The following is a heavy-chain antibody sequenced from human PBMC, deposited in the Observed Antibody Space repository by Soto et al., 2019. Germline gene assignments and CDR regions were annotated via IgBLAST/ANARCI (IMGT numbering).Heavy chain of an antibody. J-gene: IGHJ5*02. CDR1: GGSINNYY. Sequence: SETLSLTCTVSGGSINNYYWSWIRQPPGKGLEWIGYIYYSGTINYNSSFKSRVTISVDTSKNQFSLKLSSVTAADTAVYYCARSYNSTWTSWGPWGQGALVTVSS. CDR3: ARSYNSTWTSWGP. CDR2: IYYSGTI. V-gene: IGHV4-59*01. D-gene: IGHD1-20*01.